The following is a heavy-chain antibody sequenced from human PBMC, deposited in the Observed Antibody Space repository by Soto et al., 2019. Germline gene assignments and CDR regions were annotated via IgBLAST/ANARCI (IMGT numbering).Heavy chain of an antibody. CDR2: VIPIFCTA. J-gene: IGHJ3*02. D-gene: IGHD3-22*01. CDR3: ARVGYYYDSSGSYDAFDI. V-gene: IGHV1-69*06. CDR1: GGTFSSYA. Sequence: CSVKVSRKASGGTFSSYAISWVRQAPGQGVEWVGGVIPIFCTANYAQKFQGRVTITADKYTSTAYMELSSLRSEDTAVYYCARVGYYYDSSGSYDAFDIWGQGTMGNVSS.